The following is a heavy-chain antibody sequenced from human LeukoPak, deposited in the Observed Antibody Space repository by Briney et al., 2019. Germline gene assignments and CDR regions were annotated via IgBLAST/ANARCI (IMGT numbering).Heavy chain of an antibody. D-gene: IGHD3-10*02. V-gene: IGHV3-48*03. CDR2: ISSSGSTI. Sequence: SGGSLRLSCAASGFTFSSYEMNWVRQAPGKGPERVSYISSSGSTIYYADSVKGRFTISRDNAKNSLYLQMNSLRAEDTAVYYCAELGITMIGGVWGKGTTVTISS. CDR1: GFTFSSYE. J-gene: IGHJ6*04. CDR3: AELGITMIGGV.